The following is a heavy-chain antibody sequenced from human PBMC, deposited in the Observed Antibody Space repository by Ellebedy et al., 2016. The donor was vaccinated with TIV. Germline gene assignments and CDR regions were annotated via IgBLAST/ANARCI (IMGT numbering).Heavy chain of an antibody. Sequence: GESLKISCVTSGFDPNFYWISWVRQAPGKGLEWVVNIKGDGSEEDYVDSVRGRFTISRDNAKNTVYLQMNNLRRDDTAVYFCARENDFYEGGAYYTHLDSWGQGTPVTVSS. J-gene: IGHJ5*01. CDR2: IKGDGSEE. D-gene: IGHD3-3*01. CDR1: GFDPNFYW. CDR3: ARENDFYEGGAYYTHLDS. V-gene: IGHV3-7*01.